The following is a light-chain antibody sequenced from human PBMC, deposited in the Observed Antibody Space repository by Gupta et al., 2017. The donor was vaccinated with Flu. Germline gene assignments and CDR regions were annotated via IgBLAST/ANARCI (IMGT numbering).Light chain of an antibody. CDR2: WAS. CDR3: QQYYSTLR. CDR1: QSVLYSPNNKNY. Sequence: DIVMTQSPDSLAVSLGERATINCKSSQSVLYSPNNKNYLAWYQQKPGQPPKLLIYWASTRESGVPDRFNGSGSGTDFTLTISSLQAEDVAVYYCQQYYSTLRFGQGTKREIK. V-gene: IGKV4-1*01. J-gene: IGKJ2*03.